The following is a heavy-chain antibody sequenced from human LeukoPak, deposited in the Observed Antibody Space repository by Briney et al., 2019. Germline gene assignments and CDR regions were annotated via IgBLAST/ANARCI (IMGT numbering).Heavy chain of an antibody. CDR1: GGTFSSYA. D-gene: IGHD6-6*01. J-gene: IGHJ3*02. V-gene: IGHV1-69*13. CDR3: ARARIDARPTYDAFDI. CDR2: IIPIFGTA. Sequence: GASVKVSCKASGGTFSSYAISWVRQAPGQGLEWMGGIIPIFGTANYAQKFQGRVTITADESTSTAYMELSSLRSEDTAVSYCARARIDARPTYDAFDIWGQGTMVTVSS.